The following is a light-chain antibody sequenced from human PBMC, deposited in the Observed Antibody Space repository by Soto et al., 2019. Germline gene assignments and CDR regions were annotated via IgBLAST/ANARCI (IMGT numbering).Light chain of an antibody. Sequence: EIVLTQSPGTLSLSPGERATLSCRASQSVSSSYLAWYQQKPGQAPRLLIYGASSRATGIPDRFSGSGSGTDFTLTISRLGPEDFAVYYCQQYGSSLITFGQGTRWRL. J-gene: IGKJ5*01. CDR3: QQYGSSLIT. CDR1: QSVSSSY. V-gene: IGKV3-20*01. CDR2: GAS.